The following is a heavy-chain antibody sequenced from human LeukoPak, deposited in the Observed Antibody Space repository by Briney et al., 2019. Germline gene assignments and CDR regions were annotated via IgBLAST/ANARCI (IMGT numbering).Heavy chain of an antibody. J-gene: IGHJ3*02. CDR3: ARWVGAFGAGGAFDI. Sequence: ASVKVSCKASGYTFTSYLISWVRQAPGQGREWMGWISAYNGNTNYAQKLQGRVTMTTDTSTSTAYMELRSLRSDDTAVYYCARWVGAFGAGGAFDIRGQGTMVTVS. D-gene: IGHD1-26*01. V-gene: IGHV1-18*01. CDR1: GYTFTSYL. CDR2: ISAYNGNT.